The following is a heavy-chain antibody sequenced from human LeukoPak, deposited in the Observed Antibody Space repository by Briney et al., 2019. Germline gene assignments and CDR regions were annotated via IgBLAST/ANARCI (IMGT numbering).Heavy chain of an antibody. J-gene: IGHJ4*02. D-gene: IGHD3-9*01. CDR3: AGGTGFIIKD. Sequence: GSLRLSCAASGFTFSLYWMNWDRRAPGKGLEWVANIKQDGSEKDYVDSVKGRFTISRDNAKNSLYLQMNNLRVEDTAMYYCAGGTGFIIKDWGQGTLVTVSS. CDR1: GFTFSLYW. V-gene: IGHV3-7*03. CDR2: IKQDGSEK.